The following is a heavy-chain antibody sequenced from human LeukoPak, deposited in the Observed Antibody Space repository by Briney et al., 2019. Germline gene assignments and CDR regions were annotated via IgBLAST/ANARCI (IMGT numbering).Heavy chain of an antibody. CDR1: GGPISSSNW. CDR2: LYHSGRT. Sequence: SETLSLTCAVSGGPISSSNWWSWVRQPPGKGLEWIGELYHSGRTNYNPSLKSRVTISVDKSKNQFSLKLSSVTAADTAVYYCARQRRVRGAKEVYYYYYYYMDVWGKGTTVTISS. V-gene: IGHV4-4*02. J-gene: IGHJ6*03. D-gene: IGHD3-10*01. CDR3: ARQRRVRGAKEVYYYYYYYMDV.